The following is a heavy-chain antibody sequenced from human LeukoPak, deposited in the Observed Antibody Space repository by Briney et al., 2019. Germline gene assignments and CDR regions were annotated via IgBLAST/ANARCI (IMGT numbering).Heavy chain of an antibody. CDR3: AKAFIGPTNYFDY. V-gene: IGHV3-23*01. CDR2: ISGGGGST. Sequence: GGSLRLSCAASGFTFSSYAMSWVRQAPGKGLEWVSAISGGGGSTYYADSVKGRFTISRDNSKNTLYLQMNSLRAEDTAVYYCAKAFIGPTNYFDYWGQGTLVTVSS. D-gene: IGHD5-12*01. J-gene: IGHJ4*02. CDR1: GFTFSSYA.